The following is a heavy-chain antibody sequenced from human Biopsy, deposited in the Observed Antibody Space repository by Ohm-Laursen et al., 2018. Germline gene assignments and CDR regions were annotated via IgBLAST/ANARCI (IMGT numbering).Heavy chain of an antibody. CDR1: SASINLYY. D-gene: IGHD3-10*01. CDR3: ARGLPRIAPMVRGRRTWFDP. Sequence: GTLSLTCTVSSASINLYYWGWIRQSPGKGLEWIGEINHSGSTNYKPSLDSRVAISADTSKNQFSLNLYSVTAADTAVYFCARGLPRIAPMVRGRRTWFDPWGQGTLVTVSS. J-gene: IGHJ5*02. V-gene: IGHV4-34*01. CDR2: INHSGST.